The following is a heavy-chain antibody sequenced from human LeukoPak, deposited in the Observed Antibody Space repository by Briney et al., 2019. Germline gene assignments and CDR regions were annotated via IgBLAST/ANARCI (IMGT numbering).Heavy chain of an antibody. CDR3: ARTKSSSWYEGSFDY. D-gene: IGHD6-13*01. J-gene: IGHJ4*02. CDR2: IYPGDSDT. Sequence: GESLKISCKGSGYSFTSYWIGWVRQMPGKGLEWMGIIYPGDSDTRYSPSFQGQVTISADKSISTAYLQLSSLKASDTAMYYCARTKSSSWYEGSFDYWGQGTLVTVSS. CDR1: GYSFTSYW. V-gene: IGHV5-51*01.